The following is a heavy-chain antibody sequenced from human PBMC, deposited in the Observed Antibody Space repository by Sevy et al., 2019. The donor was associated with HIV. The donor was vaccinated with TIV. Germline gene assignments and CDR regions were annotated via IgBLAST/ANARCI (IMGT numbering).Heavy chain of an antibody. D-gene: IGHD2-8*01. V-gene: IGHV3-23*01. Sequence: GGSLRLSCAASGFTFSKYSMSWVRQPPGKGLDWVSTLSFGCGEINYADSVKGRLTISRDNSKSSVYLQMNNLRPEDTAVYYCAREGCTKPHDYWGQGTLVTVSS. CDR2: LSFGCGEI. CDR1: GFTFSKYS. J-gene: IGHJ4*02. CDR3: AREGCTKPHDY.